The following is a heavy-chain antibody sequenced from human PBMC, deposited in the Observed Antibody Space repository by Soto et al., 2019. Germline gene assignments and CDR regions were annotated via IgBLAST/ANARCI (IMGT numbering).Heavy chain of an antibody. CDR2: IWYDGSNK. CDR1: GFTFSSYG. CDR3: ARGRFGESSYYFDY. V-gene: IGHV3-33*01. D-gene: IGHD3-10*01. J-gene: IGHJ4*02. Sequence: QVQLVESGGGVVQPGRSLRLSCAASGFTFSSYGMHWVRQAPGKGLEWVAVIWYDGSNKYYADSVKGRFTISRDNSKNTLYLQMNSLRADDTAVYYCARGRFGESSYYFDYWGQGTLVTVSS.